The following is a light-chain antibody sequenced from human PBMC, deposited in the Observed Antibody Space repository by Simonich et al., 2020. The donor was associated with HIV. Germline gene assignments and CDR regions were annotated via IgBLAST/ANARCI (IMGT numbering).Light chain of an antibody. V-gene: IGKV3D-20*01. CDR2: DAS. Sequence: EIVMTQSPATLSVSPGERATLFCTASQRISSSFLTWYQQKPGLAPRLLIYDASTKASGIPDRFSGSRSGTDYTLTISRLEPEDFAVYYCQQYSSSVLTFGQGTKVEIK. J-gene: IGKJ1*01. CDR1: QRISSSF. CDR3: QQYSSSVLT.